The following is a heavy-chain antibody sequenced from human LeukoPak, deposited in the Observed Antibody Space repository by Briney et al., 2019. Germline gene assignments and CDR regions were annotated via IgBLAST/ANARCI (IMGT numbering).Heavy chain of an antibody. J-gene: IGHJ4*02. CDR2: ISCSGSTI. CDR3: ARYQGSVTVVTPSPLDY. V-gene: IGHV3-11*01. CDR1: GFTFSDYY. D-gene: IGHD4-23*01. Sequence: GGSLRLSSAASGFTFSDYYMSGIRHAPGKGLEWVSYISCSGSTIYYADSVKGRFTISRDNAKNSLYLQMNSLRAEDTAVYYCARYQGSVTVVTPSPLDYWGQGTLVTVSS.